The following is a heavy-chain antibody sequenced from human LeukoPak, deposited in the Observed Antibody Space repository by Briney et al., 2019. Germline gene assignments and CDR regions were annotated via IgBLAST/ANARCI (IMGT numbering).Heavy chain of an antibody. J-gene: IGHJ6*02. CDR2: ISGGGETT. CDR3: VRGYSFGPYGMDV. D-gene: IGHD2-15*01. Sequence: GGSLRLSCATSGFDFGGACGMGWVRQAPKKGLEWVSTISGGGETTHYADSVKGRLTISRDNARNTLYLQMSSLRAEDTAVYFCVRGYSFGPYGMDVWGQGTTVTVSS. V-gene: IGHV3-23*01. CDR1: GFDFGGACG.